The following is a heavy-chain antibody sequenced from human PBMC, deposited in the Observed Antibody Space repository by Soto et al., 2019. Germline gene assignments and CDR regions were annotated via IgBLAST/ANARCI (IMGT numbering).Heavy chain of an antibody. V-gene: IGHV4-31*03. CDR3: ARDKYSNRYYYYYGMDV. CDR2: IYYSGST. J-gene: IGHJ6*02. Sequence: PSETLSLTCTVSGGSISSGGYYWSWIRQHPGKGLEWIGYIYYSGSTYYNPSLKSRVTISVDTSKNQFSLKLSSVTAADTAVYYCARDKYSNRYYYYYGMDVWGQGTTVTVSS. D-gene: IGHD4-4*01. CDR1: GGSISSGGYY.